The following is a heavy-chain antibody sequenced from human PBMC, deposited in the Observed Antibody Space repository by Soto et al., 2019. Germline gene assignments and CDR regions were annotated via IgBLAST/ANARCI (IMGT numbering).Heavy chain of an antibody. V-gene: IGHV4-39*07. CDR3: ARVELEQQLAPLDY. D-gene: IGHD6-13*01. Sequence: SETLSLTCTVSGGSISSSSYYWGWIRQPPGKGLEWIGSIYYSGSTYYNPSLKSRVTISVDTSKNQFSLKLSSVTAADTAVYYCARVELEQQLAPLDYWGQGTLVTVSS. CDR2: IYYSGST. CDR1: GGSISSSSYY. J-gene: IGHJ4*02.